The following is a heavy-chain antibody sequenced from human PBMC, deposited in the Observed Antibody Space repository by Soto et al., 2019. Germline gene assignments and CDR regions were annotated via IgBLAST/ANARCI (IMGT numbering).Heavy chain of an antibody. J-gene: IGHJ4*02. V-gene: IGHV1-69*02. CDR2: IFPLTDIP. CDR1: GGTFRNYP. Sequence: QVQLVQSGPEVKKPGSSVKVSCKASGGTFRNYPINWVRQAPGQGLEWMGSIFPLTDIPDYAQNFQARLTISADRSTSTAYMELNSLTSEDTAMYFCARGPLVVLNYFPSWGQGTLVTVSS. CDR3: ARGPLVVLNYFPS.